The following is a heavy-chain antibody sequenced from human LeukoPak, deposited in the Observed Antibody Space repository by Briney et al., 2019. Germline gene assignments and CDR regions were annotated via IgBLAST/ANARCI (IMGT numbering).Heavy chain of an antibody. CDR2: TYNSGSS. Sequence: SAETLSLTCTVSGFSISSYDRSWVRQPPGKGLEWIGYTYNSGSSSYGPSFKSRVTISTDPPRNQFFLRLTSVTAADTAVYYCAGYYGSGQWDNWGQGILVTVSS. V-gene: IGHV4-59*12. D-gene: IGHD3-10*01. CDR3: AGYYGSGQWDN. CDR1: GFSISSYD. J-gene: IGHJ4*02.